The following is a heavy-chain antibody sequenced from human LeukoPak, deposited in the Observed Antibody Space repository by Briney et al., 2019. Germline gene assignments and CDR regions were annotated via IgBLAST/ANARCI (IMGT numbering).Heavy chain of an antibody. V-gene: IGHV3-9*01. CDR1: GFTFDDYA. CDR2: ISWNSGSI. Sequence: GRSLRLSCAASGFTFDDYAMHWVRQAPGKGLEWVSGISWNSGSIGYADSVKGRFTISRDNSKDTVFLQMQSLRADDTAVYFCAKDAGFLEWSIRAAFDYWGQGTLVTVSS. D-gene: IGHD3-3*01. CDR3: AKDAGFLEWSIRAAFDY. J-gene: IGHJ4*02.